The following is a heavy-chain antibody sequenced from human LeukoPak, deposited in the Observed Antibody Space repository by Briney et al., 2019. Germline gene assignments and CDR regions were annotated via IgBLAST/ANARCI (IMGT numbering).Heavy chain of an antibody. V-gene: IGHV3-30-3*01. J-gene: IGHJ4*02. Sequence: GGPLRLSCAASGFTFSSHAMHWVRQAPGQGLEWVAVITDDGTNKYHADSVRGRFTISRDSSKNTMYLQMNSLSAEDTAVYYCARDLRGWYSIDYWGQGTLVTVSS. CDR3: ARDLRGWYSIDY. D-gene: IGHD6-19*01. CDR1: GFTFSSHA. CDR2: ITDDGTNK.